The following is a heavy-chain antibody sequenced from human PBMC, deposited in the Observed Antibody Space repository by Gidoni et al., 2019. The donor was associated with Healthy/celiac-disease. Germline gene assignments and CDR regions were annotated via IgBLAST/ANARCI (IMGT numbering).Heavy chain of an antibody. CDR3: ARSSTIFGVVPRGGWFDP. CDR2: INHSGST. J-gene: IGHJ5*02. V-gene: IGHV4-34*01. Sequence: QVQLQLWGAGLLKPSEPLSLTCAVYVGSFSCFYWSWIRQPPGKGLEWIGEINHSGSTNYNPSLKSRVTISVDTSKNQFSLKLSSGTAADTAVYYCARSSTIFGVVPRGGWFDPWGQGTLVTVSS. D-gene: IGHD3-3*01. CDR1: VGSFSCFY.